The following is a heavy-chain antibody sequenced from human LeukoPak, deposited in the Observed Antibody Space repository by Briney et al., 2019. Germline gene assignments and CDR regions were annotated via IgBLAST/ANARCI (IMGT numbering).Heavy chain of an antibody. CDR1: GFTFSDFA. J-gene: IGHJ6*02. Sequence: PGGSLRLSCAASGFTFSDFAMHWVRQAPGKGLEWVAVVSYDGSNEYHADAVRGRFTISRDNSNNTLYLQMNSPRTEDTGVYYCAKDSYGMDVWGQGTTVTASS. V-gene: IGHV3-30*18. CDR3: AKDSYGMDV. CDR2: VSYDGSNE.